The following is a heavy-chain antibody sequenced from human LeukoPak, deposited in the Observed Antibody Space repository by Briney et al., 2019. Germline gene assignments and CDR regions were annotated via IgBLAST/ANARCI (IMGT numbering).Heavy chain of an antibody. V-gene: IGHV3-23*01. J-gene: IGHJ1*01. CDR2: ISGSGGST. Sequence: PGGSLRLSCAASGFTFSSYAMSWVRQAPGKGLEWVSAISGSGGSTYYADSVKGRFTISRDNAKNSLYLQMNSLRAEDTAVYYCARDSGSTDEYFQHWGQGTLVTVSS. D-gene: IGHD1-26*01. CDR1: GFTFSSYA. CDR3: ARDSGSTDEYFQH.